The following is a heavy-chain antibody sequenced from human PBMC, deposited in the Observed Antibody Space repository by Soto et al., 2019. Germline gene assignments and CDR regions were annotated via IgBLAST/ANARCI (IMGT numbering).Heavy chain of an antibody. V-gene: IGHV3-21*01. D-gene: IGHD3-10*01. Sequence: EVQLVESGGGLVKPGGSLRLSCAASGFTFSSYTMNWVRQAPGKGLEWVSSISSSSSYIYYADSVKGRFTISRDNAKNSLYLQMNTLRAEDTAVYYCARDLRAMVRGVIRGFDYGGQGTLVTVSS. J-gene: IGHJ4*02. CDR3: ARDLRAMVRGVIRGFDY. CDR2: ISSSSSYI. CDR1: GFTFSSYT.